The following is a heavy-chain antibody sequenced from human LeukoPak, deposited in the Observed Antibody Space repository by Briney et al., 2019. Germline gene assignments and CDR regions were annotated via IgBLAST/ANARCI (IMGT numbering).Heavy chain of an antibody. CDR2: IDTISNTV. CDR3: ATTPLGSSRLFDH. J-gene: IGHJ4*02. D-gene: IGHD6-13*01. V-gene: IGHV3-48*01. Sequence: GGSLRLSCAASGFIFSNYNMNWVRQAPGKGLEWVSFIDTISNTVYYADSVKGRFTISRDNGKNSLYLQMNSLRVGDTAVYYCATTPLGSSRLFDHWGQGTLVTASS. CDR1: GFIFSNYN.